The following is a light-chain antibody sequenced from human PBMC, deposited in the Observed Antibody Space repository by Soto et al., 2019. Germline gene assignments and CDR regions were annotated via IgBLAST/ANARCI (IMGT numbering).Light chain of an antibody. CDR3: LQYHNLWA. CDR2: RAS. V-gene: IGKV3-15*01. Sequence: IVMTQSPATLSVSPGERATLSCRASQNIYNNIAWYQHRPGQAPRLLIYRASTRATGVPARFSGSGFETEYTLTISSLQSEDFAIYSWLQYHNLWAFGRGPKVEIK. J-gene: IGKJ4*02. CDR1: QNIYNN.